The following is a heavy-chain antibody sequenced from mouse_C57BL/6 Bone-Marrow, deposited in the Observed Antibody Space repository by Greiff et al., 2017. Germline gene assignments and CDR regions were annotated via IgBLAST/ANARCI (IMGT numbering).Heavy chain of an antibody. J-gene: IGHJ3*01. CDR3: ARLNYGSSCASFAY. Sequence: VQLQQSGAELVRPGTSVKVSCKASGYAFTNYLIEWVKQRPGQGLEWIGVIYPGSGGTNYNEKLKGKATLTADKSSSTAYMQLSSLTAEDSAFYFCARLNYGSSCASFAYWGQGTLVTVSA. V-gene: IGHV1-54*01. D-gene: IGHD1-1*01. CDR2: IYPGSGGT. CDR1: GYAFTNYL.